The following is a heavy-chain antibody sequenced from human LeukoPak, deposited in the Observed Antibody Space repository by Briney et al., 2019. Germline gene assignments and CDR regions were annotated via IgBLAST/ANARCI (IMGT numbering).Heavy chain of an antibody. CDR1: GFTLSSYA. CDR3: AKDRSSWYYPFDS. Sequence: PGGSLRLSCVASGFTLSSYAMSWVRQAPGKGLEWVSVVSGGGHNIYYADSVKGRFTMSRDNSKNTVYLQMNSLRAEDTAVYYCAKDRSSWYYPFDSWGPGTLVTVSS. D-gene: IGHD3-3*01. V-gene: IGHV3-23*01. J-gene: IGHJ4*02. CDR2: VSGGGHNI.